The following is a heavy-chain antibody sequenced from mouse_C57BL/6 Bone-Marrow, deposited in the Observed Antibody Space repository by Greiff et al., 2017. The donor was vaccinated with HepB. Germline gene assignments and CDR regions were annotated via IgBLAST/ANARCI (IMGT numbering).Heavy chain of an antibody. D-gene: IGHD2-4*01. CDR3: AIFLYDYFAY. V-gene: IGHV5-9*01. CDR2: ISGGGGNT. Sequence: EVKVVESGGGLVKPGGSLKLSCAASGFTFSSYTMSWVRQTPEKRLEWVATISGGGGNTYYPDSVKGRFTISRDKDKNTLYLQMSSLMSEDTALYYCAIFLYDYFAYWGQGTLVTVSA. CDR1: GFTFSSYT. J-gene: IGHJ3*01.